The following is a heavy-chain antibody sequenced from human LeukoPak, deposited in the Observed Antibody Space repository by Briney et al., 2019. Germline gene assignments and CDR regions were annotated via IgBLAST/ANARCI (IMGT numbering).Heavy chain of an antibody. D-gene: IGHD6-19*01. CDR3: AKQGATAVAAGGDFDY. Sequence: GGSLRLSCAASGFTFSSHAMHWVRQAPGKGLEWVAVISYDGSNKYYADSVKGRFTISRDNSKNTLYLQMNSLRAEDTAVYYCAKQGATAVAAGGDFDYWGQGTLVTVSS. J-gene: IGHJ4*02. CDR2: ISYDGSNK. V-gene: IGHV3-30*04. CDR1: GFTFSSHA.